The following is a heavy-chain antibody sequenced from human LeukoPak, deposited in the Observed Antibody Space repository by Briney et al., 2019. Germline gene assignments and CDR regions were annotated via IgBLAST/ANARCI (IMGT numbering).Heavy chain of an antibody. CDR3: ARDGYCGGDCYTNYFDY. V-gene: IGHV4-34*01. CDR2: INHSGST. J-gene: IGHJ4*02. D-gene: IGHD2-21*02. CDR1: GGSFSGYY. Sequence: SETLSLTCAVYGGSFSGYYWSWIRQPPGKGLEWIGEINHSGSTNYNPSLKSRVTISVDTSKNQFSLKLSSVTAADTAVYYCARDGYCGGDCYTNYFDYWGQGTLVTVSS.